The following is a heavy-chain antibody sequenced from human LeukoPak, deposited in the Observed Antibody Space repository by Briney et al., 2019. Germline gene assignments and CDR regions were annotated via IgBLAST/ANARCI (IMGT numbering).Heavy chain of an antibody. CDR3: ARTHYDYVWGSYRFNWFDP. CDR1: GYTFTSYD. V-gene: IGHV1-8*01. J-gene: IGHJ5*02. Sequence: GASVKVSCKASGYTFTSYDINGVRQATGQGLEWMGWMNPNSGNTGYAQKFQGRVTMTRNTSISTAYMELSSLRSEDTAVYYCARTHYDYVWGSYRFNWFDPWGQGTLVTVSS. D-gene: IGHD3-16*02. CDR2: MNPNSGNT.